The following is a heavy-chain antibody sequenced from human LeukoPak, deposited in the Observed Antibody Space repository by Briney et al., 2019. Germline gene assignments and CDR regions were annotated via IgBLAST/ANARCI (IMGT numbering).Heavy chain of an antibody. V-gene: IGHV4-59*01. CDR2: IYYSGST. CDR1: GGSISSYY. Sequence: PSETLSLTCTVSGGSISSYYWSWIRQPPGKGLEWIGYIYYSGSTNYNPSLKSRVTISVDTSKNQLSLKLSSVTAADTAVYYRARYWSGYDYSFDYWGQGTLVTVSS. CDR3: ARYWSGYDYSFDY. J-gene: IGHJ4*02. D-gene: IGHD5-12*01.